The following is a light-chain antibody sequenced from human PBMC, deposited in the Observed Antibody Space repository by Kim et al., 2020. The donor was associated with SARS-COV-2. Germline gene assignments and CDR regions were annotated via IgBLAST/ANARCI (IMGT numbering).Light chain of an antibody. CDR1: QTITDY. CDR2: SAS. J-gene: IGKJ2*01. CDR3: QQSYTVPYT. V-gene: IGKV1-39*01. Sequence: DIQMTQSPSSLSASVGDRATITCRASQTITDYLNWYQAKPGKAPKLLIFSASRLQTGVPSRCSGSASGTDFTLTISSVQPEDFATYYCQQSYTVPYTVSQETKLEI.